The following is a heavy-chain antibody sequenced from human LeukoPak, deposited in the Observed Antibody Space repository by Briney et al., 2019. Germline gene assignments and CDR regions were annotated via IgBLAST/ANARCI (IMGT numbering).Heavy chain of an antibody. CDR3: ARGYSSSFFDY. Sequence: SETLSLTCTVSGGSISSGSYYWSWIRQPAGKGLEWIGYIYHSGSTYYNPSLKSRVTISVDRSKNQFSLKLSSVTAADTAVYYCARGYSSSFFDYWGQGTLVTVSS. D-gene: IGHD6-13*01. J-gene: IGHJ4*02. V-gene: IGHV4-30-2*01. CDR1: GGSISSGSYY. CDR2: IYHSGST.